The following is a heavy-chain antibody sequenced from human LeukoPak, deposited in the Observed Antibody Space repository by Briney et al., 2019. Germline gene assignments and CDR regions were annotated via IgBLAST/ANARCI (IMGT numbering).Heavy chain of an antibody. CDR1: GFTFSSHS. Sequence: PGGSLRLSCAASGFTFSSHSMNWVRQAPGKGLEWVSSISSSSSYIYYADSVKGRFTISRDNAKNSLYLQMNSLRAEDTAVYYCATGSGWYEFGWGQGTLVAVSS. CDR3: ATGSGWYEFG. V-gene: IGHV3-21*01. CDR2: ISSSSSYI. J-gene: IGHJ4*02. D-gene: IGHD6-19*01.